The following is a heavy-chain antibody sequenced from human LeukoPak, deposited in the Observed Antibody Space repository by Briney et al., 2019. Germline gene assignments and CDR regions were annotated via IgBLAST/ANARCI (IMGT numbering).Heavy chain of an antibody. Sequence: PSETLSLTCTVSGGSISSGGYYWSWIRQPPGKGLEWIGYIYHSGSTYYNPSLKSRVTISVDTSKNQFSLKLSSVTAADTAVYYCARAPPNYYYYYYMDVWGKGTTVTVSS. J-gene: IGHJ6*03. V-gene: IGHV4-30-2*01. CDR2: IYHSGST. CDR3: ARAPPNYYYYYYMDV. CDR1: GGSISSGGYY.